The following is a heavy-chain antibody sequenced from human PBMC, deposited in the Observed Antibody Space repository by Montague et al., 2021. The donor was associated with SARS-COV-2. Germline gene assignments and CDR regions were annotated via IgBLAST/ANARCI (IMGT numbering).Heavy chain of an antibody. CDR1: GGFINDNYH. V-gene: IGHV4-4*07. J-gene: IGHJ4*02. Sequence: SETLSLTCTVTGGFINDNYHWSWMRQSPGKGLEWIGLNGYSDISPSLWGRVTISVDPYRNQFSLKLTSVTAADTAVYYCAAYSVGLGGRGYWGQGTLVTVSS. CDR2: NGYS. CDR3: AAYSVGLGGRGY. D-gene: IGHD3-16*01.